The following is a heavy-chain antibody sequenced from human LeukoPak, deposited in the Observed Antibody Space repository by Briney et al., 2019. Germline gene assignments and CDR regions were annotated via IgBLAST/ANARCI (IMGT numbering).Heavy chain of an antibody. J-gene: IGHJ6*02. CDR2: ISSSSSYI. CDR3: ARTYNHAWYSGMDV. Sequence: PGGTLSLSCAASGFTFNSYCIKWVRQAPGKRLAWVSSISSSSSYIYYADSVKGRFTISRDNAKNSLFLQMDSLRAEDTAVYYCARTYNHAWYSGMDVWGQGTTVTVSS. D-gene: IGHD1-26*01. V-gene: IGHV3-21*01. CDR1: GFTFNSYC.